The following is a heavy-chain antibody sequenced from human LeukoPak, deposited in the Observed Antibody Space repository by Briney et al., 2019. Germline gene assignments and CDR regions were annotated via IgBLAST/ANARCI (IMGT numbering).Heavy chain of an antibody. V-gene: IGHV3-21*01. CDR1: GFTFGDYS. CDR2: ISSSSSYI. J-gene: IGHJ4*02. D-gene: IGHD5-12*01. CDR3: ARGGRGYPPY. Sequence: GGSLRLSCAASGFTFGDYSMNWVRQAPGKGLEWVSSISSSSSYIYYPDSVKGRFTISRDNAKNSLYLQMNSLRAEDTAVYYCARGGRGYPPYWGQGTLVTVSS.